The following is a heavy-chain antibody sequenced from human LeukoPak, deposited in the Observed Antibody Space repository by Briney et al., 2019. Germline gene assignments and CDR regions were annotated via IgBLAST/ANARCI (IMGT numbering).Heavy chain of an antibody. D-gene: IGHD6-13*01. Sequence: NPGGSLRLSCAASGFTFSSYNMNWVRQAPGKGLEWVSSISGSTSYYADSVKGRFTISRDNAKNSLHLQMNSLRAEDTAVYYCARESGSWWDYFDLWGQRTLVTVSS. CDR2: ISGSTS. CDR1: GFTFSSYN. J-gene: IGHJ4*02. CDR3: ARESGSWWDYFDL. V-gene: IGHV3-21*01.